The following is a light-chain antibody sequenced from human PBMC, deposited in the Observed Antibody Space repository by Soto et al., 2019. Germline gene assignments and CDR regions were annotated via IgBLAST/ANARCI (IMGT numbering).Light chain of an antibody. Sequence: QSALTQPPSASGSPGQSVTISCTGTSSDVGGYNYVSWFQQHPAEAPKLIIYEVSERPSGVPERFSGSKSGNTASLTVSGLRPEDEADYYCNSYAGSNNMIFGGGTKVTVL. CDR1: SSDVGGYNY. CDR2: EVS. J-gene: IGLJ2*01. CDR3: NSYAGSNNMI. V-gene: IGLV2-8*01.